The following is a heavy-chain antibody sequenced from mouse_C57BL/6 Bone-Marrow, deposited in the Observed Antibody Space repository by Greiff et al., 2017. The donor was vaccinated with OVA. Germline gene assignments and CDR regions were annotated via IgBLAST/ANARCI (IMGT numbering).Heavy chain of an antibody. CDR3: ASPLLRLDY. Sequence: EVQLQQSGPELVKPGASVKISCKASGYTFTDYYMNWVKQSHGKSLEWIGDINPNNGGTSYNQKFKGKATLTVDKSSSTAYMELRSLTSEDSAVYYCASPLLRLDYWGQGTTLTVSS. CDR1: GYTFTDYY. D-gene: IGHD1-1*01. CDR2: INPNNGGT. J-gene: IGHJ2*01. V-gene: IGHV1-26*01.